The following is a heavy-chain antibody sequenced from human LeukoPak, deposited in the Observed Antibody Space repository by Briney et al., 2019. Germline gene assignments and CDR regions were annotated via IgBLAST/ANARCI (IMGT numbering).Heavy chain of an antibody. CDR3: ARDYDFCSGYYSPTRGYFGY. V-gene: IGHV3-30*02. CDR2: RRCDGSNK. CDR1: GFTFSGSG. J-gene: IGHJ4*02. D-gene: IGHD3-3*01. Sequence: GGSLRLPCAASGFTFSGSGMHWVRQAPGKGLEWVTFRRCDGSNKYYTDSVKGRFTISRDNSTNTLYLQMDSLRAEDTAVYYCARDYDFCSGYYSPTRGYFGYWGQGTLVTVSS.